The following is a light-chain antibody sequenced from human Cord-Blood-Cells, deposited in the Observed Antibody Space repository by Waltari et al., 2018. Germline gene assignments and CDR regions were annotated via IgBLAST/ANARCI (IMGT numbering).Light chain of an antibody. CDR3: QQYGSSPPIT. J-gene: IGKJ5*01. CDR2: GAS. Sequence: EIVLTQSPGTLSLSPGERATLSCRASQSVSSSYFAWYQQKPGQAPGLLIYGASSRATGIPDRFSGSGSGTDFTLTISRLEPEDFAVYYCQQYGSSPPITFGQGTRLEIK. CDR1: QSVSSSY. V-gene: IGKV3-20*01.